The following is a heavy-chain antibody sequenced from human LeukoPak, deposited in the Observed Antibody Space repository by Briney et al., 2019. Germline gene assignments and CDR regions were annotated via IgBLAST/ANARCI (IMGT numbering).Heavy chain of an antibody. Sequence: ASVKVSCKVSGYTLTELSMHWVRQAPGKGLEWMGGFDPEDGETIYAQKFQGRVTMTEDTSTDTAYMELSSLRSEDTAVYYCAIAYCSGGSCNANWIDPWGQGTLVTVSS. J-gene: IGHJ5*02. CDR3: AIAYCSGGSCNANWIDP. D-gene: IGHD2-15*01. CDR2: FDPEDGET. V-gene: IGHV1-24*01. CDR1: GYTLTELS.